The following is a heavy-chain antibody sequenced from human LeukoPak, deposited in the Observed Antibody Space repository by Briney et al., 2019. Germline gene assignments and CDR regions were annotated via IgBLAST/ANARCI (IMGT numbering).Heavy chain of an antibody. V-gene: IGHV4-39*07. D-gene: IGHD6-19*01. CDR1: GGSISSSSYY. CDR2: IYYSGST. J-gene: IGHJ6*03. CDR3: ARGYYRAVAGADYYNMDV. Sequence: SETLSLTCTVSGGSISSSSYYWGWIRQPPGKGLEWIGSIYYSGSTYYNPSLKSRVTISVDTSKNQFSLKLSSVTAADTAVYYCARGYYRAVAGADYYNMDVWGKGTTVTASS.